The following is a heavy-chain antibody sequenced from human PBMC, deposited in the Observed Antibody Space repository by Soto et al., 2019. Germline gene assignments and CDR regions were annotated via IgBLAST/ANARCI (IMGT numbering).Heavy chain of an antibody. J-gene: IGHJ4*02. CDR3: ARTIFGVATYYFDY. CDR2: MSPNSGST. D-gene: IGHD3-3*01. CDR1: GYTFTSDD. V-gene: IGHV1-8*01. Sequence: ASVKGSCKASGYTFTSDDIGWVRQATGQGLEWMGWMSPNSGSTGYAQKFQGRVTMTRNTSISTAYMELSSLRSEDTAVYYCARTIFGVATYYFDYWGQGTLVTVSS.